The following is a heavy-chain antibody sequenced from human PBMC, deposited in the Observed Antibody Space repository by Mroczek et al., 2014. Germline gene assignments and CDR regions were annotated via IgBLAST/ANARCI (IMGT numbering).Heavy chain of an antibody. Sequence: QVQLVQSGGGVVQPGRSLRLSCAASGFTFSSYAMHWVRQAPGKGLEWVAVISYDGSNKYYADSVKGRFTISRDNSKNALYLQMNSLRAEDTAVYYCARGEGDYGDYFDYWGQGTLVTVSS. D-gene: IGHD4-17*01. V-gene: IGHV3-30-3*01. CDR1: GFTFSSYA. J-gene: IGHJ4*02. CDR3: ARGEGDYGDYFDY. CDR2: ISYDGSNK.